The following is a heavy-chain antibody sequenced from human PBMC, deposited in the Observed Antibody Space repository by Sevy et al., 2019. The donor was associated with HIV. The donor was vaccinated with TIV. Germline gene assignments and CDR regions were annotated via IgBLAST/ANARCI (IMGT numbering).Heavy chain of an antibody. V-gene: IGHV3-15*01. CDR1: GFTFSNAW. CDR3: TTERYCRGGSCYRNYYYYYYMDV. Sequence: GGSLRLSCAASGFTFSNAWMSWVRQAPGKGLEWVGRIKSKTDGGTTDYAAPVKGRFTISRDDSKNTLYLQMNSLKTEDTAVYYCTTERYCRGGSCYRNYYYYYYMDVWGKGTTVTVSS. J-gene: IGHJ6*03. D-gene: IGHD2-15*01. CDR2: IKSKTDGGTT.